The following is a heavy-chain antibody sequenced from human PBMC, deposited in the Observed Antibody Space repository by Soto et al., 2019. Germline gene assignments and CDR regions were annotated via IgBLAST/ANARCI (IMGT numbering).Heavy chain of an antibody. CDR1: GGSFSGYH. Sequence: SETLSLTCAVYGGSFSGYHWSWIRQPPGKGLEWIGEINHSGSTNYNPSLKSRVTISVDTSKNQFSLKLSSVTAADTAVYYCAIVLLSAVTLVRGALRYWGQGTLVTVS. J-gene: IGHJ4*02. V-gene: IGHV4-34*01. CDR3: AIVLLSAVTLVRGALRY. D-gene: IGHD3-10*01. CDR2: INHSGST.